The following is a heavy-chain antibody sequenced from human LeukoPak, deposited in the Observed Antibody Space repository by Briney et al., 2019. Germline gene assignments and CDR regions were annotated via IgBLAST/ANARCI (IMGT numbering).Heavy chain of an antibody. J-gene: IGHJ5*02. D-gene: IGHD2-8*02. CDR1: GYTFTSYD. Sequence: ASVKVSCKASGYTFTSYDINWVRQATGQGLEWMGWMNPNSGNTGYAQKFQGRVTITADESTSTAYMELSSLRSEDAAVYYCARGDDLTEVSSFNWFDPWGQGTLVTVSS. V-gene: IGHV1-8*01. CDR2: MNPNSGNT. CDR3: ARGDDLTEVSSFNWFDP.